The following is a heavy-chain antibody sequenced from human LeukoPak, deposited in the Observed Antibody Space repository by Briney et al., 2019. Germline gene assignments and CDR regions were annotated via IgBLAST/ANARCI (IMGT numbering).Heavy chain of an antibody. V-gene: IGHV3-74*01. Sequence: GRSLRLSCAASGITFGNNWMHWVRQGPGKGLVWISRINSDGGGAIYADSVKGRFTVSRDNAKNTLYLQMNSLRAEDTAVYYCARDVPHNWFDIWGQGTLVTVSS. J-gene: IGHJ5*02. CDR2: INSDGGGA. CDR1: GITFGNNW. CDR3: ARDVPHNWFDI.